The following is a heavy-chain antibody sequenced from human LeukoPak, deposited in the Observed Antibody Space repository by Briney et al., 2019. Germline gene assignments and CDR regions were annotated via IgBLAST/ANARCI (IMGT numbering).Heavy chain of an antibody. J-gene: IGHJ4*02. V-gene: IGHV1-69*02. CDR1: GGTFSSYT. D-gene: IGHD1-26*01. Sequence: GSSVKVSCKASGGTFSSYTISWVRQAPGQGLEWMGRIIPILGIANYAQKFQGRVTITADKSTSTAYMELSSLRSEDTAVYHCARGGSDGGLDYWGQGTLVTVSS. CDR3: ARGGSDGGLDY. CDR2: IIPILGIA.